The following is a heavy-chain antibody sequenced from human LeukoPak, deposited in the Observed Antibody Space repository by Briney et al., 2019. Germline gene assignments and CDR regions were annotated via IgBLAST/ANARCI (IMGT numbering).Heavy chain of an antibody. CDR2: ISGSGGST. CDR3: AKTPIVVVPAATREDAFEI. V-gene: IGHV3-23*01. CDR1: GFTFSSYA. J-gene: IGHJ3*02. D-gene: IGHD2-2*01. Sequence: PGGSLRLSCAASGFTFSSYAMSWVRQAPGKGLEWVSAISGSGGSTYYADSVKGRFTISRDNSKNTLYLQMNSLRAEDTAVYYCAKTPIVVVPAATREDAFEIWGQGTMVTVSS.